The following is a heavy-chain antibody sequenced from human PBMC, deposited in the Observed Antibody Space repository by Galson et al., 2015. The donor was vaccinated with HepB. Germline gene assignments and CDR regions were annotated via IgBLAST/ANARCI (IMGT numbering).Heavy chain of an antibody. Sequence: SVKVSCKASGYTFTSYAMNWVRQAPGQGLEWMGWINTNTGNPTYAQGFTGRFVFSLDTSVSTAYLQISSLKAEDTAVYYCARGEDPRIAVAGTFDYWGQGTLVTVSS. CDR3: ARGEDPRIAVAGTFDY. J-gene: IGHJ4*02. D-gene: IGHD6-19*01. V-gene: IGHV7-4-1*02. CDR1: GYTFTSYA. CDR2: INTNTGNP.